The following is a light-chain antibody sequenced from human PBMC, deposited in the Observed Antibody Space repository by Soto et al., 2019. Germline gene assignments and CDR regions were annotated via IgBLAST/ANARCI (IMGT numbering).Light chain of an antibody. CDR2: EVN. V-gene: IGLV2-14*01. CDR3: SSYTSSSTLVV. CDR1: SGDVGVYNF. J-gene: IGLJ2*01. Sequence: QSALTQPASVSGSPGQSITISCTGTSGDVGVYNFVSWYQQHPGKAPKLIIYEVNNRPSGVSNRFSGSKSGNTASLTISGLQAEDEADYYCSSYTSSSTLVVFGGGTKVTVL.